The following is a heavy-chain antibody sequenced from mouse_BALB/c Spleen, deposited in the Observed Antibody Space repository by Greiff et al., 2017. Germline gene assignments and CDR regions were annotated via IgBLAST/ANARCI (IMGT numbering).Heavy chain of an antibody. V-gene: IGHV5-6-4*01. Sequence: DVKLVESGGGLVKPGGSLKLSCAASGFTFSSYTMSWVRQTPEKRLEWVATISSGGSYPYYPDSVKGRFTISRDNAKNTLYLQMSSLKSEDTAMYYCTRDDYDERAYWGQGTLVTVSA. D-gene: IGHD2-4*01. CDR2: ISSGGSYP. CDR1: GFTFSSYT. CDR3: TRDDYDERAY. J-gene: IGHJ3*01.